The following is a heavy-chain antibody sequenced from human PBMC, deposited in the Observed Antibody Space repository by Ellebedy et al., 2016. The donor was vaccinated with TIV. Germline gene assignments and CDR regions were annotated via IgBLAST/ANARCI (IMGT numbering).Heavy chain of an antibody. CDR1: GFTFSSYA. V-gene: IGHV3-30-3*01. Sequence: GESLKISXAASGFTFSSYAMHWVRQAPGKGLEWVAVISYDGSNKYYADSVKGRFTISRDNSKNTLYLQMNSLRAEDTAVYYCARVAAAAGTLLGYWGQGTLVTVSS. D-gene: IGHD6-13*01. J-gene: IGHJ4*02. CDR2: ISYDGSNK. CDR3: ARVAAAAGTLLGY.